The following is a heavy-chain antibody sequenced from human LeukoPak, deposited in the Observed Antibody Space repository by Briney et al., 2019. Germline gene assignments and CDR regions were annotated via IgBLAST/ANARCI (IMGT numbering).Heavy chain of an antibody. CDR1: GGSISSSSYY. CDR2: ISRSSTTM. D-gene: IGHD2-2*02. Sequence: ETLSLTCTVSGGSISSSSYYWGWVRQAPGKALEWLSFISRSSTTMYYADSVKGRFTISRDNAKNSLYLHMNSLRAEDTAVYYCARDCSSTGCYIYNWYFDYWGQGTLVTVSS. V-gene: IGHV3-48*04. J-gene: IGHJ4*02. CDR3: ARDCSSTGCYIYNWYFDY.